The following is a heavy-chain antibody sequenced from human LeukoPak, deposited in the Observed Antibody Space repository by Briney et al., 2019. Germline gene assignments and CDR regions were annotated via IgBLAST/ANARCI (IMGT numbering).Heavy chain of an antibody. CDR2: IHAGTGNT. Sequence: GASVKVSCKTSGYTFISYAIHWVRQAPGQRLEWMGWIHAGTGNTKYSQKFQGRVTITRDTSANTVYMELSRLRPEDTVVYYCARDITIGTTRFDPWGQGTLVTVSP. V-gene: IGHV1-3*01. CDR1: GYTFISYA. J-gene: IGHJ5*02. CDR3: ARDITIGTTRFDP. D-gene: IGHD1-1*01.